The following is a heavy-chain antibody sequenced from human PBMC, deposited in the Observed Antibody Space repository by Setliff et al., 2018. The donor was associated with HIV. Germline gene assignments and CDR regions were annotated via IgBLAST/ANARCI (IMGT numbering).Heavy chain of an antibody. Sequence: VGSLRLSCVASGFTFSNFAMNWVRQAPGKGLEWVSVISYDGSRTSYADSVKGRFTISRDNSKNTLYLQVNSLRPEDTAVYYCARVVYWGQGTLVTVSS. CDR3: ARVVY. J-gene: IGHJ4*02. CDR1: GFTFSNFA. CDR2: ISYDGSRT. D-gene: IGHD2-21*01. V-gene: IGHV3-30*01.